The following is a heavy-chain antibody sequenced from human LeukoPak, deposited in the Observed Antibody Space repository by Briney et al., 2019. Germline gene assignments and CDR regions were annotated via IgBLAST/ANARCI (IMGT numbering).Heavy chain of an antibody. CDR3: ARDEYYYGSGSYSGWFDP. CDR2: IYTSGST. J-gene: IGHJ5*02. CDR1: GGSISSYY. V-gene: IGHV4-4*07. Sequence: PSETLSLTCTVSGGSISSYYWSWIRQPAGKGLEWIGRIYTSGSTNYNPSLKSRVTMSVDTSKNQFSLKLSSVTAADTAVYYCARDEYYYGSGSYSGWFDPWGQGTLVTVSS. D-gene: IGHD3-10*01.